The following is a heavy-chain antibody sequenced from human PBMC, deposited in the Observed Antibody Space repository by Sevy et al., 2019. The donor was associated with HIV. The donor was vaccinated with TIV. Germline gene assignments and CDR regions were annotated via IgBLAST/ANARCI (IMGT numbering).Heavy chain of an antibody. Sequence: GGSLRLSCAASGFTFSSYWMSWVRQAPGKGLEWVANIKQDGSEKYYGDSVKGRFTISRDNATNALYLQMNSLRAEDTAVYYCAGAFLRPWEWLGKGWYYFDYWGQGTLVTVSS. J-gene: IGHJ4*02. CDR3: AGAFLRPWEWLGKGWYYFDY. CDR1: GFTFSSYW. CDR2: IKQDGSEK. V-gene: IGHV3-7*01. D-gene: IGHD6-19*01.